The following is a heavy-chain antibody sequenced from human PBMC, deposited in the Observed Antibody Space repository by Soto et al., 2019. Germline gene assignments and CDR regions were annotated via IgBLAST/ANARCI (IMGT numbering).Heavy chain of an antibody. CDR2: IYWDDDK. V-gene: IGHV2-5*02. J-gene: IGHJ6*02. D-gene: IGHD2-21*02. CDR1: AFSLSTGGVG. CDR3: IQSRCGGDCLQSYASYYYYGMDV. Sequence: QITLKESGPPLVKPTQTLTLTCTCSAFSLSTGGVGVGWIRQPPGKALEWLALIYWDDDKRYSPSLRSRLTITKDTSKNQVVLTMTHMDPVDTATYYCIQSRCGGDCLQSYASYYYYGMDVWGQGTTVTVSS.